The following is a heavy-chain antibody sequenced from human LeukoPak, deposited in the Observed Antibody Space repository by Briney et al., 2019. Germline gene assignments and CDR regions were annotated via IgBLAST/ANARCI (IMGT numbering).Heavy chain of an antibody. CDR3: ARVLLSNYDFWSGYSNWFDP. CDR2: IYYSGST. J-gene: IGHJ5*02. D-gene: IGHD3-3*01. Sequence: PSETLSLTCTVSGGSISSYYWSWIRQPPGKGLEWIGYIYYSGSTNYNPSLKSRVTISIDTSKNQFSLKLSSVTAADTAVYYCARVLLSNYDFWSGYSNWFDPWGQGTLVTVSS. CDR1: GGSISSYY. V-gene: IGHV4-59*01.